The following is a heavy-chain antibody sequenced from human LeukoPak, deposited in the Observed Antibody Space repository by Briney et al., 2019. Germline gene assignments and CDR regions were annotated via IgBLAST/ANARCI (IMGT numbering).Heavy chain of an antibody. CDR2: IIPIFGTA. J-gene: IGHJ4*02. D-gene: IGHD6-13*01. Sequence: SVKVSCKASGRTFSSYAISWVRQAPGQGLEWMGGIIPIFGTANYAQKFQGRVTITADESTSTAYMELSSLRSEDTAVYYCARRVQQLVRDWGQGTLVTVSS. V-gene: IGHV1-69*13. CDR3: ARRVQQLVRD. CDR1: GRTFSSYA.